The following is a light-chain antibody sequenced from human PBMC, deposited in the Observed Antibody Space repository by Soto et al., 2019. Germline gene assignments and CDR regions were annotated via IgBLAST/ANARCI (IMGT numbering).Light chain of an antibody. CDR2: DAS. CDR3: QQYGVSPPYT. CDR1: QSVSSNY. V-gene: IGKV3-20*01. J-gene: IGKJ2*01. Sequence: EIVLTQSPGTLSLSPGERATLSCRACQSVSSNYLAWYQQKPGQPPRLLIYDASSRATGIPDRFSGSGSGTDFTLTINRLEPEDFAVYYCQQYGVSPPYTFGQGTKLEIK.